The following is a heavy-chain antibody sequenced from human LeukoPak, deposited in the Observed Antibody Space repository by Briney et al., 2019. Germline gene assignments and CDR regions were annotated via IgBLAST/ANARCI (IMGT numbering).Heavy chain of an antibody. CDR2: IYPGDSDT. Sequence: GGSLKISCKGSGYSFTSYWIGWVRQMPGKGLEWMGIIYPGDSDTRYSPSFQGQVTISADKSISTAYLQWSSLKASDTAMYYCARLQRGHSSGWYFDYWGQGTLVTVSS. V-gene: IGHV5-51*01. CDR1: GYSFTSYW. D-gene: IGHD6-19*01. CDR3: ARLQRGHSSGWYFDY. J-gene: IGHJ4*02.